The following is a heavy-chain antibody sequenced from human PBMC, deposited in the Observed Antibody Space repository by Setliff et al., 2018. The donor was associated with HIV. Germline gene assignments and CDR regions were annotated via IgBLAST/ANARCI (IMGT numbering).Heavy chain of an antibody. CDR3: ARSQINLVRGVVHYFDY. D-gene: IGHD3-10*01. Sequence: ASVKVSCKASGYTFTSYAMHWVRQAPGQRLEWVGWINTGNGDTKYSQDFQGRVTISRDTSASTAHMELSSLRSENMAVYYCARSQINLVRGVVHYFDYWGQGTLVTVSS. CDR1: GYTFTSYA. V-gene: IGHV1-3*03. CDR2: INTGNGDT. J-gene: IGHJ4*02.